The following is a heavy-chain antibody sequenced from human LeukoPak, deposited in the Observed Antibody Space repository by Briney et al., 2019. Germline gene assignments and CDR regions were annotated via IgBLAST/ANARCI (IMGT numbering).Heavy chain of an antibody. D-gene: IGHD1-26*01. Sequence: SETLSLTCTVSGASISSYYWGWIRQPPGKGLEWIGSMYYSGSTYYNPSLKSRVTISVDTSKNQFSLELTSVTAADTAVYYCARHSGSYLKSALHIWGQGTMVTVSS. CDR3: ARHSGSYLKSALHI. CDR1: GASISSYY. CDR2: MYYSGST. V-gene: IGHV4-39*01. J-gene: IGHJ3*02.